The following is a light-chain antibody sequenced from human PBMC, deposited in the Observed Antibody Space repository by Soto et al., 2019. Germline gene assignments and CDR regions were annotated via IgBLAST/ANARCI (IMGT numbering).Light chain of an antibody. CDR1: SSDVGGYNY. CDR2: DVS. V-gene: IGLV2-11*01. Sequence: QSPLTQPRSVSGSPGQSVTISCTGTSSDVGGYNYVSWYQQYPGKAPKLIIYDVSKRLSGVPDRFSGSKSGNTASLTISGLQAEDEADYYCCSFAGSVVFGGGTKLTVL. CDR3: CSFAGSVV. J-gene: IGLJ2*01.